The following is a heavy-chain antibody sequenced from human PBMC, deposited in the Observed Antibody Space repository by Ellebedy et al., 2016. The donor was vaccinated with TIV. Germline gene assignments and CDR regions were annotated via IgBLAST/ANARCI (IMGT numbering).Heavy chain of an antibody. Sequence: GSLRLXXTVSGGSISSSYYWSWIRQPPGKGLEWIGYIYYSGSTNYNPSLKSRVTISVDTSKNQFSLKLSSVTAADTAVYYCARVPRQLLFDYWGQGTLVTVSS. CDR2: IYYSGST. CDR1: GGSISSSYY. V-gene: IGHV4-59*13. J-gene: IGHJ4*02. D-gene: IGHD2-2*01. CDR3: ARVPRQLLFDY.